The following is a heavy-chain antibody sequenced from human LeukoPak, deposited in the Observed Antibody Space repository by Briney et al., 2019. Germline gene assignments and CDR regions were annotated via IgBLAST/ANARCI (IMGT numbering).Heavy chain of an antibody. CDR1: GFTFSSYS. CDR3: ASPIGYCSGGSCRRAPGV. D-gene: IGHD2-15*01. CDR2: ISSISYI. V-gene: IGHV3-21*01. J-gene: IGHJ6*02. Sequence: PGGSLRLSCAASGFTFSSYSMNWVRQAPGKGLEWVSSISSISYIYYADSVKGRFTISRDTAKNSLYLQMNSLRAEDTAVYYCASPIGYCSGGSCRRAPGVWGQGTTVTVSS.